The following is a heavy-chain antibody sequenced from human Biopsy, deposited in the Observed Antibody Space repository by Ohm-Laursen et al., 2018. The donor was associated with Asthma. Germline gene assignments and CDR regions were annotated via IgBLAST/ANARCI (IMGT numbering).Heavy chain of an antibody. CDR3: AKDVFPGWELRRGPDY. V-gene: IGHV3-30*18. Sequence: SLRLSCAASGFTFSNYGMHWVRQSPGKGLDWVAVISFDGSNKNYTDSVKGRFTISRDNSRNTLHLQMNSLRAEDTAVYYCAKDVFPGWELRRGPDYWGQGTLVTVSS. D-gene: IGHD1-26*01. J-gene: IGHJ4*02. CDR2: ISFDGSNK. CDR1: GFTFSNYG.